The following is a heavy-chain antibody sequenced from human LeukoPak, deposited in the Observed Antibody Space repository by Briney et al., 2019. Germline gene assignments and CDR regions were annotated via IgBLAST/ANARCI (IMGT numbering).Heavy chain of an antibody. CDR3: ARPPDGLANAFDI. CDR1: GFSFSTSW. Sequence: GGSLRLSCKGSGFSFSTSWIHWVRQAPGEGLVWVSRINPDYSGTDYADSVGGRFTISRDNAKNTVFLQMNSLRAEDTAVYYCARPPDGLANAFDIWGLGTMVTVSS. D-gene: IGHD5-24*01. J-gene: IGHJ3*02. CDR2: INPDYSGT. V-gene: IGHV3-74*01.